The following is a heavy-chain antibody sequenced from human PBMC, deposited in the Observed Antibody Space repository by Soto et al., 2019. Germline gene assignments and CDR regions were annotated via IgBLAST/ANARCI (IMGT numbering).Heavy chain of an antibody. CDR3: ARLRRDWGDAFDL. D-gene: IGHD3-16*01. CDR2: IIPVFDKA. J-gene: IGHJ3*01. CDR1: GGSFSSSA. V-gene: IGHV1-69*01. Sequence: QVPLVQSGADVKKPGSSVKVSCKASGGSFSSSAISWVRQAPAQGLEWMGEIIPVFDKANYAQNFQGRLTITADEPTGTVFMQLSSLRSKDTAVYFCARLRRDWGDAFDLWGLGTLVTVSS.